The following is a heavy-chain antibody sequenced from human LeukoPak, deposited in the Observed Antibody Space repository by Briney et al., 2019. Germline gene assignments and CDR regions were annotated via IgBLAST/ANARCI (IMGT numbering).Heavy chain of an antibody. Sequence: SQTLSLTCTVSGGSISSGGYYWSWIRQHPGRGLEWIGYIYYSGSTYYNPSLKSRVTISVDTSKNQFSLKLSSVTAADTAVYYCARAGGFFSPFGYWGQGTLVTVSS. D-gene: IGHD3-16*01. V-gene: IGHV4-31*03. CDR2: IYYSGST. CDR1: GGSISSGGYY. CDR3: ARAGGFFSPFGY. J-gene: IGHJ4*02.